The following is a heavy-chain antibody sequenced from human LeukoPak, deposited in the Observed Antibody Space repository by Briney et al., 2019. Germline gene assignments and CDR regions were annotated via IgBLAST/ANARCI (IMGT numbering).Heavy chain of an antibody. D-gene: IGHD1-1*01. J-gene: IGHJ4*02. CDR1: NGSIFSHNSY. V-gene: IGHV4-39*01. CDR2: RYYSGTT. CDR3: AKLVGTTGSFDL. Sequence: SETLSLSCTVSNGSIFSHNSYWAWVRQPPGKGLEWIVGRYYSGTTYYNPSLQSRVTMSVDMDKHHFSLNVTSVSAADTAVSFCAKLVGTTGSFDLWGRGALVTVAS.